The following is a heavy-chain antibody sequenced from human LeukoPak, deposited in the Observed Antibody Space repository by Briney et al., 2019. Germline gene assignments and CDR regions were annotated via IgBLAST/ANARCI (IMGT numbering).Heavy chain of an antibody. V-gene: IGHV3-74*01. D-gene: IGHD1-26*01. CDR2: INKDGSVT. Sequence: PGGSLRLSCEASGFSFRNHGIHWVRQAPGKGLVWVSRINKDGSVTDYAESVKGRFSISRDNAKNTLYLQMNSLRVEDTAIYYCVKVRGRARVGYFDYWGQGTLVTVSS. CDR1: GFSFRNHG. J-gene: IGHJ4*02. CDR3: VKVRGRARVGYFDY.